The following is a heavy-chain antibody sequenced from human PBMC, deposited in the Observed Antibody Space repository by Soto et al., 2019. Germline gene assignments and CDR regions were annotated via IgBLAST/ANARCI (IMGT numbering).Heavy chain of an antibody. CDR1: GYTFTSYG. D-gene: IGHD3-10*01. Sequence: QVQLVQSGAEVKKPGASVKVSCKASGYTFTSYGISWVRQAPGQGLEWMGWISAYNGNTNYAQKLQGRVTMTTDTSTSTAYMELRSLRSDDTAVYYCARAVPPSMVRGVIRYYYGMDVWGQGTTVTVSS. V-gene: IGHV1-18*04. CDR3: ARAVPPSMVRGVIRYYYGMDV. J-gene: IGHJ6*02. CDR2: ISAYNGNT.